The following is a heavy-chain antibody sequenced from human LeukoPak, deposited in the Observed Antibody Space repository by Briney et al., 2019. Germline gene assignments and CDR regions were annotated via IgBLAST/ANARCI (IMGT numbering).Heavy chain of an antibody. CDR3: AKGMGIAAAGTGY. D-gene: IGHD6-13*01. Sequence: SGGSLRLSCAASGFTLSSYAMSWVRQAPGKGLEWVSAISGSGGSTYYADSVKGRFTISRDNSKNTLYLQMNSLGAEDTAVYYCAKGMGIAAAGTGYWGQGTLVTVSS. CDR2: ISGSGGST. V-gene: IGHV3-23*01. J-gene: IGHJ4*02. CDR1: GFTLSSYA.